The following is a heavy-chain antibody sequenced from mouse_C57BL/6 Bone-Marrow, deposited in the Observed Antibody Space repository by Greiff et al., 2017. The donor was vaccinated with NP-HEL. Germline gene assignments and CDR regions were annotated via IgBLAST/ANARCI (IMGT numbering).Heavy chain of an antibody. J-gene: IGHJ2*01. CDR1: GYAFTNYL. D-gene: IGHD2-4*01. CDR2: INPGSGGT. V-gene: IGHV1-54*01. CDR3: AIQGLRLYYFDY. Sequence: QVQLQQSGAELVRPGTSVKVSCKASGYAFTNYLIEWVKQRPGQGLEWIGVINPGSGGTNYNEKFKGKATLTADKSSSTAYMQLSSLTSEDSAVYFCAIQGLRLYYFDYWGQGTTLTVSS.